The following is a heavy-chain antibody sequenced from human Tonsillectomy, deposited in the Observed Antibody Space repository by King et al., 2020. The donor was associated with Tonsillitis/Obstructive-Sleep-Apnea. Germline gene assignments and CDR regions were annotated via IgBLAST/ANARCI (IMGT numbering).Heavy chain of an antibody. CDR1: GFTFSSYA. D-gene: IGHD3-10*01. CDR3: ARTLGSYWYFDL. J-gene: IGHJ2*01. CDR2: ISGNGRNT. Sequence: VQLVESGEGLIQPGGSLRLSCVASGFTFSSYAMSWVRQATGKGLEWVTVISGNGRNTYYTDSVKGQFTISRDNSKSTLFLKMNSLRNEDTAVYYCARTLGSYWYFDLWGRGTLVTVSS. V-gene: IGHV3-23*04.